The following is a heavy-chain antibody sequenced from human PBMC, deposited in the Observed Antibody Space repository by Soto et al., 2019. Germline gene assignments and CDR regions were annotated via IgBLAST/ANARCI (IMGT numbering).Heavy chain of an antibody. J-gene: IGHJ3*02. Sequence: SGPTLVNPTQTLTLTCTFSGFSLSTSGVGVGWIRQPPGKALEWLALIYWNDDKRYSPSLKSRLTITKDTSKNQVVLTMTNMEPADTATYYCAHSLFYDSSGYYVPGAFDIWGQGTMVTVSS. CDR3: AHSLFYDSSGYYVPGAFDI. D-gene: IGHD3-22*01. V-gene: IGHV2-5*01. CDR2: IYWNDDK. CDR1: GFSLSTSGVG.